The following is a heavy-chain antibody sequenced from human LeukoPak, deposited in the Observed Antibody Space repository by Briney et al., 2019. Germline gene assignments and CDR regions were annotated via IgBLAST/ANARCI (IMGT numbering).Heavy chain of an antibody. CDR3: ARGLGYDYVRGSYRRPLYYFDY. D-gene: IGHD3-16*02. CDR2: INHSGST. J-gene: IGHJ4*02. CDR1: GGSFSGYY. V-gene: IGHV4-34*01. Sequence: SETLSLTCAVYGGSFSGYYWSWIRQPPGKGPEWIGEINHSGSTNYNPSLKSRVTISVDTSKNQFSLKLSSVTAADTAVYYCARGLGYDYVRGSYRRPLYYFDYWGQGTLVTVSS.